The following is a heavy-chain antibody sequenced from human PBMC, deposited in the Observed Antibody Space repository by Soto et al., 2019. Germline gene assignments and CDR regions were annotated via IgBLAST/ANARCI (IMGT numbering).Heavy chain of an antibody. Sequence: AGGSLRLSCAASGFTFSSYSMNWVRQAPGKGLEWVSSISSSSSYIYYADSVKGRFTISRDNAKNSLYLQMNSLRAEDTAVYYCASVYYDFWSGYHRDPLYGMDVWGQGTTVTVS. CDR3: ASVYYDFWSGYHRDPLYGMDV. J-gene: IGHJ6*02. D-gene: IGHD3-3*01. CDR2: ISSSSSYI. CDR1: GFTFSSYS. V-gene: IGHV3-21*01.